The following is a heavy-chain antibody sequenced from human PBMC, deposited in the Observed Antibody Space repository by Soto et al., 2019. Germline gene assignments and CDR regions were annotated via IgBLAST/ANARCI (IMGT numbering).Heavy chain of an antibody. CDR3: ARDRIGWFGELNWFDP. Sequence: PSETLSLTCADSGGSISSSNWWSWVRQPPGKGLEGNGEIYHSGSTNYNPSLKSRVTISVDKSKNQFSLKLSSVTAADTAVYYCARDRIGWFGELNWFDPWGQGTLVTVSS. J-gene: IGHJ5*02. V-gene: IGHV4-4*02. D-gene: IGHD3-10*01. CDR1: GGSISSSNW. CDR2: IYHSGST.